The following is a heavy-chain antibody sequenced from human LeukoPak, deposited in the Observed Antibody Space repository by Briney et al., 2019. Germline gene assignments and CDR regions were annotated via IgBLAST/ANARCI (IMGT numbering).Heavy chain of an antibody. D-gene: IGHD4-17*01. V-gene: IGHV1-18*01. J-gene: IGHJ5*02. CDR3: ARDSGYGDYVGNP. CDR2: ISTYNGNT. CDR1: GYSFTTYG. Sequence: ASVKVSCKASGYSFTTYGISWVRQAPGQGLEWMGWISTYNGNTNYAQKLQDRVTMTTDTSMSTAYMELRSLRYDDTAVYYCARDSGYGDYVGNPWGQGTLVTVSS.